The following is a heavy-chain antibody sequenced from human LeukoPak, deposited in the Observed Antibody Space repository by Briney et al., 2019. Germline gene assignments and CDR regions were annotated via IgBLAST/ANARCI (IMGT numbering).Heavy chain of an antibody. D-gene: IGHD3-9*01. CDR1: GGSFSGYY. V-gene: IGHV4-34*01. Sequence: SETLSLTCAVYGGSFSGYYWSWIRHPPGKGLEWIGEINHSGSTNYNPPLKSRVTISVDTSKNQFSLKLSSVTAADTAVYYCARASLTGYYKYYYYYGMDVWGQGTTVTVSS. CDR2: INHSGST. J-gene: IGHJ6*02. CDR3: ARASLTGYYKYYYYYGMDV.